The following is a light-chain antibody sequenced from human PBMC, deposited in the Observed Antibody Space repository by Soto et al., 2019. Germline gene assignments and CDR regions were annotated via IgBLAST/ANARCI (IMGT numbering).Light chain of an antibody. CDR2: EVS. CDR1: SSDAGGYNF. CDR3: SSYTTSTTVV. Sequence: QSALTQPASVFGSPGQSITFSCTGTSSDAGGYNFVSWYQQHPGKAPKLMIYEVSSRPSGVSNRFSGSKSGNTASLTISGLQPEDEADYYCSSYTTSTTVVFGTGTKVTVL. V-gene: IGLV2-14*03. J-gene: IGLJ1*01.